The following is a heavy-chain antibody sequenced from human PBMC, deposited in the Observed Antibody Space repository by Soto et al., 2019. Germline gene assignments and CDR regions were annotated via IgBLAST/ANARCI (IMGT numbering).Heavy chain of an antibody. D-gene: IGHD1-26*01. V-gene: IGHV3-30*03. CDR3: VGDRWDDYYYGMDV. Sequence: QVQLVESGGGVVQPGRSLRLSCAASGFTFSSYGMHWVRQAPGKGLEWVAVISYDGSNKYYADSVKGRFTISRDNSKNTLYLQMNSLRAEDTAVYYCVGDRWDDYYYGMDVWGQGTTVTVSS. CDR2: ISYDGSNK. J-gene: IGHJ6*02. CDR1: GFTFSSYG.